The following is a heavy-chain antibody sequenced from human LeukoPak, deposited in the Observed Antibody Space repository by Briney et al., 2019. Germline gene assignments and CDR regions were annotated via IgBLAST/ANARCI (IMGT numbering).Heavy chain of an antibody. D-gene: IGHD6-19*01. CDR3: ARGTLAFRRVAGIFS. J-gene: IGHJ4*02. CDR2: ISHSGGT. V-gene: IGHV4-34*01. Sequence: SETLSLTCAVSGGSFNGYSYTWIRQPPGKGLEWVGEISHSGGTSYYPYLKSRRTISVDTSSKQFSLKLTSVTAADTALYFCARGTLAFRRVAGIFSWGRGTQVTVSS. CDR1: GGSFNGYS.